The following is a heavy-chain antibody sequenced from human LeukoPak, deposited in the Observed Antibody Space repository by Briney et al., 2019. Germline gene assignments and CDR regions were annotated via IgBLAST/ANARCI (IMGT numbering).Heavy chain of an antibody. CDR3: ARPNYYYYGMDV. CDR2: IYSGGST. CDR1: GFTVSSNY. Sequence: GGSLRPSCAASGFTVSSNYMSWVRQAPGKGLEWVSVIYSGGSTYYADSVKGRFTISRDNSKNTLYLQMNSLRAEDTAVYYCARPNYYYYGMDVWGQGTTVTVSS. J-gene: IGHJ6*02. V-gene: IGHV3-66*04.